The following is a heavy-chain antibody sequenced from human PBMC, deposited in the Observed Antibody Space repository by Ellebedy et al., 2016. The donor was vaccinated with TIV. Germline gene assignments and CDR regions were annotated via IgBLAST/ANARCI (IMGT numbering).Heavy chain of an antibody. CDR3: ARAGGAAEWFGELDEYFQH. V-gene: IGHV3-21*01. CDR1: GFTFSSYS. D-gene: IGHD3-10*01. CDR2: ISSSSSYI. J-gene: IGHJ1*01. Sequence: GGSLRLSXAASGFTFSSYSMNWVRQAPGKGLEWVSSISSSSSYIYYADSVKGRFTISRDNAKNSLYLQMNSLRAEDTAVYYCARAGGAAEWFGELDEYFQHWGQGTLVTVSS.